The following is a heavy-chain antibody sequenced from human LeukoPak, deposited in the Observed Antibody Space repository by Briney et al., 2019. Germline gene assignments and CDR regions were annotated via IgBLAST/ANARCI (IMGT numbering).Heavy chain of an antibody. CDR2: ISVYNGNT. V-gene: IGHV1-18*04. J-gene: IGHJ4*02. D-gene: IGHD3-16*02. CDR1: GYIFTSYG. CDR3: ARDYDYVWGSHRHTLAY. Sequence: ASVKVSCKASGYIFTSYGITWVRQAPGQGLEWMGWISVYNGNTDYAQRFQGRVTMTTDTSTNTAYMELRSLRSDDTAVYYCARDYDYVWGSHRHTLAYWGQGTLVTVSS.